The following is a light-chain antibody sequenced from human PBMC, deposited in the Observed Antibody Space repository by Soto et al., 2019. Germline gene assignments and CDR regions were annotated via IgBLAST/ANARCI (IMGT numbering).Light chain of an antibody. Sequence: EIVLTQSPATLSLSPGERATLSCRASQIVSSYLAWYQQKPGQAPRLLIYDASNRATGIPARFSGSGSGTDFTLTISSLEPEDFAVYYCQQRSNWPFFGQGTRLEIK. CDR3: QQRSNWPF. CDR1: QIVSSY. CDR2: DAS. J-gene: IGKJ5*01. V-gene: IGKV3-11*01.